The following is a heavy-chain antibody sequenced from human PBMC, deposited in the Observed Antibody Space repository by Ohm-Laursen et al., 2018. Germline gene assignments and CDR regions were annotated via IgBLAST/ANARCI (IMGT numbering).Heavy chain of an antibody. CDR2: ISGGGTPA. V-gene: IGHV3-11*01. J-gene: IGHJ4*02. CDR1: GFTFSDYY. CDR3: ARVGTTVAAGTLDY. D-gene: IGHD4-11*01. Sequence: SLRLSCSASGFTFSDYYMSWIRQAPGKGLEWVSYISGGGTPANYADSVKGRFTISRDKAKISLYLQMDSLRVEDTAVYYCARVGTTVAAGTLDYWGQGTLVTVSS.